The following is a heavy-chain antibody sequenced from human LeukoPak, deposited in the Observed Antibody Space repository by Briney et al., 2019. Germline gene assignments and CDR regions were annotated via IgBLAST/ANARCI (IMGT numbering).Heavy chain of an antibody. D-gene: IGHD1-1*01. CDR3: TRDRGAYNLYDY. CDR2: IKSKAYGETA. Sequence: PGGSLRLSCTASGFTFGDYAMSWIRQAPGKGLEWVGFIKSKAYGETADYAASVKGRFTISRDDSKAIAYLQMNSVKTEDTAVYHCTRDRGAYNLYDYWGQGTLVTVSS. J-gene: IGHJ4*02. V-gene: IGHV3-49*03. CDR1: GFTFGDYA.